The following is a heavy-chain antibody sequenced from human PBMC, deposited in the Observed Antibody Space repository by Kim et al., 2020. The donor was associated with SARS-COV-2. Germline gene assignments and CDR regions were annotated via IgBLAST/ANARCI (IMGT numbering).Heavy chain of an antibody. CDR3: ARDTGDYYDSSGYYHHAFDI. CDR2: IYSGGST. CDR1: GFTVSSNY. V-gene: IGHV3-53*01. D-gene: IGHD3-22*01. J-gene: IGHJ3*02. Sequence: GGSLRLSCAASGFTVSSNYMSWVRQAPGKGLEWVSVIYSGGSTYYADSVKGRFTISRDNSKNTLYLQMNSLRAEDTAVYYCARDTGDYYDSSGYYHHAFDIWGQGTMVTFSS.